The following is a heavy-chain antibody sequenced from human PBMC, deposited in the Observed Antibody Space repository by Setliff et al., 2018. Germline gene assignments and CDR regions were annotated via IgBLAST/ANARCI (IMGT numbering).Heavy chain of an antibody. CDR3: ARYDSSGYSENYYFDY. J-gene: IGHJ4*02. CDR1: GGSISTTDYY. Sequence: LSLTCTVSGGSISTTDYYWGWIRQPPGKGLEWIGCVYYSGNTYYSPSLKSRVTMFVDTSKNQFSLMLYSVTAADTAIYYCARYDSSGYSENYYFDYWGQGALVTVSS. D-gene: IGHD3-22*01. CDR2: VYYSGNT. V-gene: IGHV4-39*07.